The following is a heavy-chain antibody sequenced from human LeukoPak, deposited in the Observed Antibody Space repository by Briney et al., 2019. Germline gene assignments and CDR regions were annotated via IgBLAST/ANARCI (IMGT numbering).Heavy chain of an antibody. D-gene: IGHD1-14*01. J-gene: IGHJ4*02. V-gene: IGHV4-59*01. CDR3: ARSPPVTEFDY. CDR1: GGSISSYY. CDR2: IYYSGST. Sequence: PSETLSLTCTVSGGSISSYYWSWIRQPPGKGLEWIGYIYYSGSTNYNPSLKSRVTISVDTSKNQFSLKLSSVTAADTAVYYCARSPPVTEFDYWGQGTLVTVSS.